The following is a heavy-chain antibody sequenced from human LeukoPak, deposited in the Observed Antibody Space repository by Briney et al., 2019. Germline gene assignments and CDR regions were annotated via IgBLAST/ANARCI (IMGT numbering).Heavy chain of an antibody. CDR2: INSDGSST. Sequence: GGSLRLSCAASGFTFSSYWMHWVRQAPGKGLVWVSRINSDGSSTNFADSEKGRFTISRDNTRNTLYLQMNSLRAEDTAVYYCAREYSSSRYFDNWGQGTLVTVSS. CDR3: AREYSSSRYFDN. J-gene: IGHJ4*02. V-gene: IGHV3-74*01. D-gene: IGHD6-6*01. CDR1: GFTFSSYW.